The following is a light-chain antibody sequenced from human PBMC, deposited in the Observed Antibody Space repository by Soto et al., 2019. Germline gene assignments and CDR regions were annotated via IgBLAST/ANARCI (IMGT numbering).Light chain of an antibody. CDR3: QQYTNLPRT. J-gene: IGKJ1*01. V-gene: IGKV3-15*01. Sequence: EIVMTQSPATLSVSPGERATLSCRASQSVSSNLAWYQQTPGQAPRLLIYGASTRATGIPARFSGSGSGKEFTHTISSMQSEDFAVYYFQQYTNLPRTFSKGTKVEIK. CDR1: QSVSSN. CDR2: GAS.